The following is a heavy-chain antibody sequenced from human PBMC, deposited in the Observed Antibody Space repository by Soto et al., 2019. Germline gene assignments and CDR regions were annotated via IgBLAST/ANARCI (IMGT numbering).Heavy chain of an antibody. Sequence: QVQLVESGGGVVQPGRSLRLSCAASGFTFSSYAMHWVRQAPGKGLEWVAVISYDGSNKYYADSVKGRFTISRDNSKNTLYLQMNRLRAEDTAVYYCARWIQLWSEFYGMDVWGQGTTVTVSS. CDR1: GFTFSSYA. D-gene: IGHD5-18*01. CDR2: ISYDGSNK. V-gene: IGHV3-30-3*01. J-gene: IGHJ6*02. CDR3: ARWIQLWSEFYGMDV.